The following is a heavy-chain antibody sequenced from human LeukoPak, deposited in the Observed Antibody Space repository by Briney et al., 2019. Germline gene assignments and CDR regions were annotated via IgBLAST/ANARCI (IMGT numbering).Heavy chain of an antibody. Sequence: SETLSLTCTVSGGSISSSSYYWSWIRQPPGKGLEWIGYIYYSGSTNYNPSLKSRVTISVDTSKNQFSLKLSSVTAADTAVYYCARRLVARTYYYYGMDVWDQGTTVTVSS. V-gene: IGHV4-61*05. J-gene: IGHJ6*02. CDR1: GGSISSSSYY. D-gene: IGHD2-2*01. CDR2: IYYSGST. CDR3: ARRLVARTYYYYGMDV.